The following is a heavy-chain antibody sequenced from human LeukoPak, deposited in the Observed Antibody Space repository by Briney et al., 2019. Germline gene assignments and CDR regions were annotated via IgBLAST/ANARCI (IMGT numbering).Heavy chain of an antibody. J-gene: IGHJ4*02. CDR3: AVGVQGYFDH. D-gene: IGHD3-10*01. CDR1: GGTFSSYA. CDR2: IIPIFGTA. V-gene: IGHV1-69*05. Sequence: ASVKVSCKASGGTFSSYAISWVRQAPGQGLEWMGGIIPIFGTANYAQKFQGRVTITTDESTSTAYMELSSLRSEDTAVYYCAVGVQGYFDHWGQGTLVTVSS.